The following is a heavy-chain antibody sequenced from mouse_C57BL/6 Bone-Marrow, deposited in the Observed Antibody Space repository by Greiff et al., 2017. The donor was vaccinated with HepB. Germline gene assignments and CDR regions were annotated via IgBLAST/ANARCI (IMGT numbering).Heavy chain of an antibody. V-gene: IGHV5-15*01. CDR1: GFTFSDYG. J-gene: IGHJ4*01. D-gene: IGHD2-12*01. CDR3: ASQGLYGMDY. Sequence: EVKLVESGGGLVQPGGSLKLSCAASGFTFSDYGMAWVRQAPRKGPEWVAFISNLAYSIYYADTVTGRFTISSENAKNTLYLEMSSLRSEDTAMYYCASQGLYGMDYWGQGTSVTVSS. CDR2: ISNLAYSI.